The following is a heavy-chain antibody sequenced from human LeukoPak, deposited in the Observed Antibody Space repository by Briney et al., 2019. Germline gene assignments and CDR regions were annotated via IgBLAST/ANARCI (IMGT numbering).Heavy chain of an antibody. CDR1: GFTFSSYG. CDR3: AKGVVVAPDVTPFDY. J-gene: IGHJ4*02. Sequence: GGSLRLSCAASGFTFSSYGMSWVRQAPGTGLEWVSGISGRGASKYYADSVKGRFTISRDNSKNTLYLQMNSLRAEDTAVYYCAKGVVVAPDVTPFDYWGQGTLVTVSS. V-gene: IGHV3-23*01. D-gene: IGHD2-2*01. CDR2: ISGRGASK.